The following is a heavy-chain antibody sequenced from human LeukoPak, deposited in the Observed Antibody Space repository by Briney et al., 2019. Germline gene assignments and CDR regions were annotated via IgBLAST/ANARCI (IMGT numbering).Heavy chain of an antibody. CDR3: ARDLVLRFLEFDY. CDR2: ISSSSSYI. J-gene: IGHJ4*02. CDR1: GFTFSSYS. V-gene: IGHV3-21*01. Sequence: GGSLRLSCAASGFTFSSYSMNWVRQAPGNGLEWVSSISSSSSYIYYADSVKGRFTISRDNAKNSLYLQMNSLRAEDTAVYYCARDLVLRFLEFDYWGQGTLVTVSS. D-gene: IGHD3-3*01.